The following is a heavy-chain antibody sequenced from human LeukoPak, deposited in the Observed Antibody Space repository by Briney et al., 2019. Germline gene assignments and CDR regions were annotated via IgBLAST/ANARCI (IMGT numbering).Heavy chain of an antibody. CDR1: GFXLSGNW. J-gene: IGHJ4*02. V-gene: IGHV3-74*01. CDR3: ARRDNYDH. D-gene: IGHD2-15*01. CDR2: INSDGSST. Sequence: PGGSLRLSCGASGFXLSGNWMHWVRQAPGKGLVWLSRINSDGSSTSYADSVKGRFTISRDNAKNTLYLQMNSLRAEDTAVYYCARRDNYDHWGQGTLVTVSS.